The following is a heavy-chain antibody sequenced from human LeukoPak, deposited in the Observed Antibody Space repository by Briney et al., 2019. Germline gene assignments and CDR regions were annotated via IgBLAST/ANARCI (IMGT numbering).Heavy chain of an antibody. Sequence: SETLSLTCAVYGGSFSGYYWSWIRQPPGKGLEWIGEINHSGSTNYNPSLKSRVTISVDTSKNQFSLKLSSVTAADTAVYYCARWVNSYGYVRYFDYWGQGTLVTVSS. CDR1: GGSFSGYY. V-gene: IGHV4-34*01. CDR2: INHSGST. J-gene: IGHJ4*02. D-gene: IGHD5-18*01. CDR3: ARWVNSYGYVRYFDY.